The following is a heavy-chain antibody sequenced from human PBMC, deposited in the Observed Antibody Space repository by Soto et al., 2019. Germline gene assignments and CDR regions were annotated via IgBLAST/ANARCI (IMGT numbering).Heavy chain of an antibody. CDR2: IIPIFGTA. CDR1: GGTFSSYA. J-gene: IGHJ6*01. Sequence: SVKVSFKASGGTFSSYAISWVRPAPGQGLEWMGGIIPIFGTANYAQKFQGRVTITADESTSTAYMELSSLRSEDTAVYYCARGYYSSGYLGFYSGMALWGYGTTVTGSS. D-gene: IGHD6-25*01. V-gene: IGHV1-69*13. CDR3: ARGYYSSGYLGFYSGMAL.